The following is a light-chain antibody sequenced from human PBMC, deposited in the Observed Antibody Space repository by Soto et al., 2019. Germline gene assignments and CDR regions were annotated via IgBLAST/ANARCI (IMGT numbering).Light chain of an antibody. V-gene: IGLV1-40*01. CDR1: SSNIGAGYA. Sequence: QSVLTQPPSVSGAPGQRVTISCTGSSSNIGAGYAVHWYQQLPGTAPKLLIHGNNNRPSGVPDRFSGSKSDTSASLAITGLQADDEADYYCQSYDSRLSSYVFGTGTKVTLL. J-gene: IGLJ1*01. CDR3: QSYDSRLSSYV. CDR2: GNN.